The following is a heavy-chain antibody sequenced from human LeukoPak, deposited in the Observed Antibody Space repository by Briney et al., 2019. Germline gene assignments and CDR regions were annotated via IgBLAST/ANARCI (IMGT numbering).Heavy chain of an antibody. CDR3: AGSSGYPFYYYYYMDV. CDR2: IYYSGST. V-gene: IGHV4-34*01. Sequence: PSETLSLTCAVYGGSFSGYYWSWIRQPPGKGLEWIGSIYYSGSTYYNPSLKSRVTISVDTSKNQFSLKPSSVTAADTAVYYCAGSSGYPFYYYYYMDVWGKGTTVTVSS. D-gene: IGHD3-22*01. J-gene: IGHJ6*03. CDR1: GGSFSGYY.